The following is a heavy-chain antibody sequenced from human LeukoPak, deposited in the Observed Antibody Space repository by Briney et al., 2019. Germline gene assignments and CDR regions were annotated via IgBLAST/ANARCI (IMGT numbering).Heavy chain of an antibody. V-gene: IGHV3-21*01. CDR3: ARAGSTNSWFDP. D-gene: IGHD2-2*01. J-gene: IGHJ5*02. CDR2: ISSWSSFI. Sequence: GGSLRLSCAASGLTFRSYWMSWVRQAPGKGLEWVSSISSWSSFIYSADSVTGRFTISRDNAKNSLYLQMNSLRAEDTAVYYCARAGSTNSWFDPWGQGTLVIVSS. CDR1: GLTFRSYW.